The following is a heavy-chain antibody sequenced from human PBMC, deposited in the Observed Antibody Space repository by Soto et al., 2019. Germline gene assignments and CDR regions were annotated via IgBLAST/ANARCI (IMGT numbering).Heavy chain of an antibody. Sequence: SETLSLTCTVSGGSISDSSHYWAWIRQPPGKGLEWIATINYSGRTYYNPSLRSRVTISVDTSRDQFSLNLNSLTAADTAVYYCARHFGNYGDWAFDFWGQG. CDR2: INYSGRT. J-gene: IGHJ4*02. CDR3: ARHFGNYGDWAFDF. CDR1: GGSISDSSHY. D-gene: IGHD4-17*01. V-gene: IGHV4-39*01.